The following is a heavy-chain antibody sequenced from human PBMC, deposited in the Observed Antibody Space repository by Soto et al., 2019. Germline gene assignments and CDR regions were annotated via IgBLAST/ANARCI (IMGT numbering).Heavy chain of an antibody. D-gene: IGHD3-22*01. CDR3: ARDPRYYYDSSGYAFDI. Sequence: SVKVSCKASGGTFSSYAISWVRQAPGQGLEWMGGIIPIFGTANYAQKFQGRVTITADESTSTAYMELSSLRSEDTAVYYCARDPRYYYDSSGYAFDIWGQGTMVTVSS. CDR2: IIPIFGTA. CDR1: GGTFSSYA. V-gene: IGHV1-69*13. J-gene: IGHJ3*02.